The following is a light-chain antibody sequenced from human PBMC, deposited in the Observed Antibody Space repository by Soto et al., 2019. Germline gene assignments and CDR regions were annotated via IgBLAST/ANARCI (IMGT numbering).Light chain of an antibody. V-gene: IGKV3-15*01. Sequence: EIAMTQSPATLSVSPGERATLSCRASQSIGTNLAWYQQKPGQAPRLLIHGASTRATGVSDRISGSGSGTEFTLTITSLQSEDFAIYYCQQRSNWPPWTFGQGTKV. CDR1: QSIGTN. J-gene: IGKJ1*01. CDR3: QQRSNWPPWT. CDR2: GAS.